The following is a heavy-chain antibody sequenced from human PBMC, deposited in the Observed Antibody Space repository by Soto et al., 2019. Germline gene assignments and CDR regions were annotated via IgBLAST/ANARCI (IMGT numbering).Heavy chain of an antibody. J-gene: IGHJ4*02. CDR2: ISSSSSYI. CDR3: ARRGVVVAAMRSRALDY. Sequence: GGSLRLSCAASGFTFSSYSMNWVRQAPGKGLEWVSSISSSSSYIYYADSVKGRFTISRDNAKNSLYLQMNSLRAEDTAVYYCARRGVVVAAMRSRALDYWGQGTLVTVSS. V-gene: IGHV3-21*01. D-gene: IGHD2-15*01. CDR1: GFTFSSYS.